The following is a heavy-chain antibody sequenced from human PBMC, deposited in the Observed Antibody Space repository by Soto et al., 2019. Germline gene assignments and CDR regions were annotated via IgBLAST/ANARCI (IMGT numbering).Heavy chain of an antibody. D-gene: IGHD6-13*01. Sequence: GGSLRLSCAASGFTFSSYSMNWVRQAPGKGLEWVSSISSSSSYIYYADSVKGRFTISRDNAKNSLYLQMNSLRAEDTAVYYCASFSGGIAAAGTTYYYYGMDVWGQGITVTVSS. J-gene: IGHJ6*02. CDR3: ASFSGGIAAAGTTYYYYGMDV. V-gene: IGHV3-21*01. CDR2: ISSSSSYI. CDR1: GFTFSSYS.